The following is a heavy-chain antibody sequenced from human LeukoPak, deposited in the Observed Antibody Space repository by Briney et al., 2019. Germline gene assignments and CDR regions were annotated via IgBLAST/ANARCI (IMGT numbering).Heavy chain of an antibody. CDR3: AFTSGGGKSDVFDV. V-gene: IGHV3-30*02. J-gene: IGHJ3*01. Sequence: PVGSLRLSCVASGFTFSNYGMHWVRQASGKGLEWVAFIRYDGRNKYHADSVKGRFTISRDNSKNTLYLQMESLRAEDTAVYYCAFTSGGGKSDVFDVWGQGTMVTVSS. CDR2: IRYDGRNK. D-gene: IGHD1-1*01. CDR1: GFTFSNYG.